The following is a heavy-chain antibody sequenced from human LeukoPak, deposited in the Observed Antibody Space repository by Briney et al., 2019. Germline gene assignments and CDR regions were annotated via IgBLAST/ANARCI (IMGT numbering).Heavy chain of an antibody. Sequence: PSETLSLTCSVSGGSISSYYWSWIRQPPGKALEWVGFISYTGSTNYNPSLKSRVTISVDTSKKQFYLKLTSVTAADAAVYCCARHSNQYCGGDCYSRWFDPWGQGTLVTVSS. CDR3: ARHSNQYCGGDCYSRWFDP. D-gene: IGHD2-21*02. CDR2: ISYTGST. CDR1: GGSISSYY. J-gene: IGHJ5*02. V-gene: IGHV4-59*08.